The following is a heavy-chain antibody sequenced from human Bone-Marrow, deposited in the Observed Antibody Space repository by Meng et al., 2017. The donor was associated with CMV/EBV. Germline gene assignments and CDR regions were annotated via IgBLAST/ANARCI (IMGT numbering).Heavy chain of an antibody. Sequence: GESLKISCAASGSTVSSNYMSWVRQAPGKGLEWVSVIDSGGSTYYADSVKGRFTISRDNSKNTLYIQMNSLRAEETAVYYFAKDGGYYDFWSGYVGSWGQGTLVTVSS. CDR1: GSTVSSNY. V-gene: IGHV3-53*01. CDR3: AKDGGYYDFWSGYVGS. D-gene: IGHD3-3*01. CDR2: IDSGGST. J-gene: IGHJ5*02.